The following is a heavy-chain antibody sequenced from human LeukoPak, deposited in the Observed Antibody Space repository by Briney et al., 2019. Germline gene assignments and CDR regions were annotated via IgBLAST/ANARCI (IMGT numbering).Heavy chain of an antibody. CDR2: IKSRGDGGTT. D-gene: IGHD3-3*01. Sequence: PGGSLRLSCAASGLSFTKAWMRWVRQAPGKGLEWVGRIKSRGDGGTTDYAAAVKGRFTVSRDESQNTLYLQMNSLKTEDTAVYYCTTDTWDGDGRGYYSYFAAWSQGTLVTVSS. V-gene: IGHV3-15*01. CDR3: TTDTWDGDGRGYYSYFAA. CDR1: GLSFTKAW. J-gene: IGHJ5*02.